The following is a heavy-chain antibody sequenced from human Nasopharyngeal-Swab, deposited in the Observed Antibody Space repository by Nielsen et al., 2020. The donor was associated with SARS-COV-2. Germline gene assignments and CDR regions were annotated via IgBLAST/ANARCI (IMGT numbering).Heavy chain of an antibody. D-gene: IGHD3-10*01. CDR3: ARVRYGSGSYYNSY. J-gene: IGHJ4*02. V-gene: IGHV1-18*01. CDR2: ISAYNGNT. Sequence: ASVKVSCKASGYTFTSYGISWVRQAPGQGLEWMGWISAYNGNTNYAQKLQGRVTMTTDTSTSTAYMELRSLRSDDTAVYYCARVRYGSGSYYNSYWGQETLVTVSS. CDR1: GYTFTSYG.